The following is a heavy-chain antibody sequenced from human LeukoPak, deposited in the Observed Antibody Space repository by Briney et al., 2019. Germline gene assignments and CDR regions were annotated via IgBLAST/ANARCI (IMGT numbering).Heavy chain of an antibody. CDR1: GFTFSRYE. J-gene: IGHJ6*02. CDR3: ARDGDSSGYYYLTYYYYGMDV. CDR2: ISSSGSTI. Sequence: PGGSLRLSCAASGFTFSRYEMNWVRQAPGKGLEWVSYISSSGSTIYYADSVKGRFTISRDNAKNSLYLQMNSLRAEDTAVYYCARDGDSSGYYYLTYYYYGMDVWGQGTTVTVSS. V-gene: IGHV3-48*03. D-gene: IGHD3-22*01.